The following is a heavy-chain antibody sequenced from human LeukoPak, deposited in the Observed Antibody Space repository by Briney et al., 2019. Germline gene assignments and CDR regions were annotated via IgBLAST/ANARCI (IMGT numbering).Heavy chain of an antibody. CDR1: GFTFSSYW. CDR3: ARAGPTATAGY. J-gene: IGHJ4*02. V-gene: IGHV3-7*03. CDR2: IKQDGSEK. D-gene: IGHD4-17*01. Sequence: PGGSLRLSCAASGFTFSSYWMTWVRQAPGKGLEWVANIKQDGSEKYYVDSVKGRFTISRDNAKDSVYLQMNSLRAEDTAVYYCARAGPTATAGYWGQGTLVTVTS.